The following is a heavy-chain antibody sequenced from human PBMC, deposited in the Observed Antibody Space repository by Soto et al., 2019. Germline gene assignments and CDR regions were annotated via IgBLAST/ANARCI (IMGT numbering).Heavy chain of an antibody. CDR2: IIPIFGTA. CDR3: ATSGRYYYGSEAYYYGMDV. Sequence: QVQLVQSGAEVKKPGSSVKVSCKASGGTFSSYAISWVRQAPGQGLEWMGGIIPIFGTANYAQKFQGRVTITADESTSTAYMELSSLRSDDTAVYYCATSGRYYYGSEAYYYGMDVWGQGTTVTVSS. V-gene: IGHV1-69*12. J-gene: IGHJ6*02. D-gene: IGHD3-10*01. CDR1: GGTFSSYA.